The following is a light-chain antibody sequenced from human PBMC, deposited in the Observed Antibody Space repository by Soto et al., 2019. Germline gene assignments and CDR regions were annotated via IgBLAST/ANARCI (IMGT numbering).Light chain of an antibody. J-gene: IGLJ1*01. Sequence: SYPVTEPPSVSGAPGQTARITCVGNNIESKSVHWYQQRPGQAPVLVIYVDSDRPSGIPDRFSASTSGNTAALTISRVEAGDEADYYCQVWDTISDHYVFGSGTKVTVL. CDR1: NIESKS. CDR3: QVWDTISDHYV. CDR2: VDS. V-gene: IGLV3-21*02.